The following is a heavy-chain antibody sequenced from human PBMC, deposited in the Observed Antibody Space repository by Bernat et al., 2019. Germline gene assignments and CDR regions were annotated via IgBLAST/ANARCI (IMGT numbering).Heavy chain of an antibody. CDR3: SADVPHLGHGELEF. V-gene: IGHV3-15*07. J-gene: IGHJ4*02. D-gene: IGHD3-10*01. CDR1: GFTFTYAW. CDR2: IKTKVEGEAT. Sequence: EVYLVESGGGLVEPGGSLRLSCAASGFTFTYAWMNWVLQVPGKGLEWVGHIKTKVEGEATDYAAPVKGRFTISRDDSKNTVYVQMNSLEIEDTAVYYCSADVPHLGHGELEFWGQGSLVTVSS.